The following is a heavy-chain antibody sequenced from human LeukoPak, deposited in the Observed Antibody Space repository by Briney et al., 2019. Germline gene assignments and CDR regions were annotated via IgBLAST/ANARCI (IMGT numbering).Heavy chain of an antibody. CDR1: GAAIDYYY. CDR2: IYTSVGT. J-gene: IGHJ5*02. V-gene: IGHV4-4*09. CDR3: ARKLEGWFDP. Sequence: PSETLSLTCTVSGAAIDYYYWTWIRQPPGKGLEWIGYIYTSVGTNYNPSLKSRVIMSVDSSKNQVSLKLSSVTAADTAVYYCARKLEGWFDPWGQGTLVTVSS. D-gene: IGHD1-1*01.